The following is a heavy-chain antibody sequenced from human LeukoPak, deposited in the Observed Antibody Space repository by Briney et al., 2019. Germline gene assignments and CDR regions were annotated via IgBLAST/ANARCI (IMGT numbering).Heavy chain of an antibody. D-gene: IGHD3-22*01. J-gene: IGHJ5*02. V-gene: IGHV4-4*07. CDR1: GGSISSYY. CDR3: GRGSYYDSSGYMSDP. Sequence: PSETLSLTCTVSGGSISSYYWSWIRQPAGKGLEWIGRIYTSGSTNYNPSLKSRVTMSVDTSKNQFSLKLSSVTAADTAVYYCGRGSYYDSSGYMSDPWGQGTLVTVSS. CDR2: IYTSGST.